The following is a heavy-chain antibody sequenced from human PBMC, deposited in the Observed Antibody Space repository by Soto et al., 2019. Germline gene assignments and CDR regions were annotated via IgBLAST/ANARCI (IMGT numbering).Heavy chain of an antibody. Sequence: SETLSLTCSFSGDSVTSHYLTWIRQHPGKGLEWIGYIYYSGSTYYNPSLKSRVTISVDTSKNQFSLKLSSVTAADTAVYYCARREVTFDYWGQGTLVTVS. J-gene: IGHJ4*02. CDR2: IYYSGST. CDR3: ARREVTFDY. D-gene: IGHD2-21*02. CDR1: GDSVTSHY. V-gene: IGHV4-59*06.